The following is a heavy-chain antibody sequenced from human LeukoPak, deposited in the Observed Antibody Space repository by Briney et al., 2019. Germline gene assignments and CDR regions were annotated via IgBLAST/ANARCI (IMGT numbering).Heavy chain of an antibody. V-gene: IGHV1-18*01. D-gene: IGHD2-2*01. CDR3: ARVFLGCSSTSCSASLMDY. CDR2: ISAYNGNT. J-gene: IGHJ4*02. CDR1: GYTFTSYG. Sequence: ASVKVSCKASGYTFTSYGISWVRQAPGQGLEWMGWISAYNGNTNYAQKLQGRVTMTTDTSTSTAYMELRSLRSDDTAVYYCARVFLGCSSTSCSASLMDYWGQGTLVTVSS.